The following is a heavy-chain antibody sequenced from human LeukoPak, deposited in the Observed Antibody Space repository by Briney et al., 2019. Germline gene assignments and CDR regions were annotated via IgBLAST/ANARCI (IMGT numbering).Heavy chain of an antibody. CDR3: AREERGQAINY. Sequence: GGSLRLSCATSGFTFNLYAMHWVRQAPGKGLEFVSAINSNGDSTYYANSVKGRFTISRDNSQSTLHLQMGSLRAEDMAVYYCAREERGQAINYWGQGTLVTVSS. CDR1: GFTFNLYA. V-gene: IGHV3-64*01. J-gene: IGHJ4*02. CDR2: INSNGDST. D-gene: IGHD2-21*01.